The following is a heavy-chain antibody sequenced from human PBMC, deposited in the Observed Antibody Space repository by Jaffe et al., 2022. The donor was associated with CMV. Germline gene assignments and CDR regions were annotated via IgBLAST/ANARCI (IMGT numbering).Heavy chain of an antibody. V-gene: IGHV3-23*04. J-gene: IGHJ4*02. CDR1: GFTFSTYA. CDR2: VSGSGSTT. Sequence: EVQLVESGGGLVQPGGSLRLSCAASGFTFSTYAMTWVRQAPGKGLEWVSTVSGSGSTTFYADSVKGRFTISRDNSRNMLYMQMDSLRADDTAVYYCAKDQQQLARPYYFDYWGQGSLVTVSS. CDR3: AKDQQQLARPYYFDY. D-gene: IGHD6-13*01.